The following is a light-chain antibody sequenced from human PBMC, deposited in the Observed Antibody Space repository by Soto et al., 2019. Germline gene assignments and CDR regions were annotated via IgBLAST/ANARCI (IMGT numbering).Light chain of an antibody. CDR2: DAS. J-gene: IGKJ1*01. V-gene: IGKV1-5*01. CDR3: QQYNSYSWR. CDR1: EKIGTS. Sequence: MTESPCGGRASVGDRVTVTSRASEKIGTSLNWYQQMSGKAHKLLIYDASSLESGVPSRFSGSGSGTEFTLTISSLQPDDFATYYCQQYNSYSWRSGQGT.